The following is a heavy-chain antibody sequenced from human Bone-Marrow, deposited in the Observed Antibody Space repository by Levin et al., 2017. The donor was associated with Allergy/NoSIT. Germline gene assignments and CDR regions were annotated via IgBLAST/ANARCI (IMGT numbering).Heavy chain of an antibody. V-gene: IGHV3-11*05. CDR2: ISGTGSYT. Sequence: PGGSLRLSCAASGLTFSVYYMGWIRQAPGKGLEWISYISGTGSYTNYADSVKGRFTISRDNAKNSLYLQMNSLRAEDTAVYYCVRDFSNGWNRHYDPWGQGTLVTVSS. CDR1: GLTFSVYY. D-gene: IGHD6-19*01. CDR3: VRDFSNGWNRHYDP. J-gene: IGHJ5*02.